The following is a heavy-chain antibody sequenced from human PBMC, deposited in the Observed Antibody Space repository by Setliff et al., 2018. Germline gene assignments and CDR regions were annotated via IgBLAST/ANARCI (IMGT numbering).Heavy chain of an antibody. D-gene: IGHD6-13*01. CDR3: ARDQGHGITASGPDY. CDR2: INPKTGGT. CDR1: GYAFTDNY. Sequence: GASVKVSCKTSGYAFTDNYIHWVRQAPGQGHEWMGWINPKTGGTNYAQKFQGRVTMTSDSSISTAYMELSGLRSDDTAMYFCARDQGHGITASGPDYWGQGTLVTVSS. V-gene: IGHV1-2*02. J-gene: IGHJ4*02.